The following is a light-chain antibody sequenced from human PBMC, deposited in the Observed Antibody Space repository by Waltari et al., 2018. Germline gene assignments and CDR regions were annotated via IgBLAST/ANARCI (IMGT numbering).Light chain of an antibody. CDR2: RKD. CDR3: AAWDNSLSGWV. V-gene: IGLV1-47*01. CDR1: SSNIGNNY. J-gene: IGLJ3*02. Sequence: QSVLTQPPSASGTPGQRVTISCSGISSNIGNNYVFWYQQPPGTAPKLLIYRKDQRPSGVPDRFSGSRSGTVASLAIGGLRSEDEADYHCAAWDNSLSGWVFGEGTKLTVL.